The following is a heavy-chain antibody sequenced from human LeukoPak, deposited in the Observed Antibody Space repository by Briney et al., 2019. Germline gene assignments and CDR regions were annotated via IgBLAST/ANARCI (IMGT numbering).Heavy chain of an antibody. CDR3: DVVVEPPDSDGFDV. CDR1: GFTVSSNY. D-gene: IGHD1-14*01. CDR2: ISAAGCTT. J-gene: IGHJ3*01. Sequence: GGSLRLSCAPSGFTVSSNYMSWVRQAPGKGREWVALISAAGCTTTYADSVKGRFTISRDNARNTLSLQMNSLTIEDTAVYYCDVVVEPPDSDGFDVWGQGTMITVSS. V-gene: IGHV3-74*01.